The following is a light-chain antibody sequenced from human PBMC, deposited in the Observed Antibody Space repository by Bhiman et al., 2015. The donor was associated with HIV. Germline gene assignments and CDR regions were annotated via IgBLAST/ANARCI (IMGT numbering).Light chain of an antibody. CDR3: SSYATSNTLL. CDR2: DVN. CDR1: NIDVGGYNF. J-gene: IGLJ3*02. Sequence: QSALTQPASVSGSPGQSITISCTGSNIDVGGYNFVSWYQHHPGKAPKLMIYDVNKRPSGVSNRFSGAKSGNTASLTISGLQAEDEAHYYCSSYATSNTLLFGGGTKLTVL. V-gene: IGLV2-14*03.